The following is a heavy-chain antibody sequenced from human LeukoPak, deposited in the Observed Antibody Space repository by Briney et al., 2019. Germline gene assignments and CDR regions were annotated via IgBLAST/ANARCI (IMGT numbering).Heavy chain of an antibody. J-gene: IGHJ4*02. V-gene: IGHV4-59*01. CDR3: ARERSGWSYYFDY. D-gene: IGHD6-19*01. CDR2: INHSGST. Sequence: SETLSLTCTVSGGSISNYYWSWLRQPPGKELEWIGEINHSGSTNYNPSLKSRVTISVDTSKNQFSLKLSPVTAADTAVYYCARERSGWSYYFDYWGQGTLVTVSS. CDR1: GGSISNYY.